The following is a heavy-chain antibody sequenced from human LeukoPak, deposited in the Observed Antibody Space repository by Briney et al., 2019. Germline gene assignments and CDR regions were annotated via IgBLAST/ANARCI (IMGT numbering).Heavy chain of an antibody. CDR2: IYPGDSDT. J-gene: IGHJ4*02. CDR1: GYSFTNYW. D-gene: IGHD3-22*01. CDR3: ARRGYYNSSGYYNFDY. Sequence: GESLKISCKGSGYSFTNYWIAWVRQRPGKGLEWMGIIYPGDSDTRYSPSFQGQVTISADKSISTAYLQWSSLKASDTAMYYCARRGYYNSSGYYNFDYWGQGTLVTVSS. V-gene: IGHV5-51*01.